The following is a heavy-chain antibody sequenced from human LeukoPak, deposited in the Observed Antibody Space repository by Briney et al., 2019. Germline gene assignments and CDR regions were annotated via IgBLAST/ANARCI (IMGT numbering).Heavy chain of an antibody. V-gene: IGHV3-21*01. CDR1: GFTVSSNY. CDR3: ARQFGATPGHYYYMDV. D-gene: IGHD1-26*01. Sequence: GGSLRLSCAASGFTVSSNYMSWVRQAPGKGLEWVSSISSGSGYIKYADSVKGRFTLARDNAKNSLYLQMNSLRAEDTAVYYCARQFGATPGHYYYMDVWGKGTTVTVSS. CDR2: ISSGSGYI. J-gene: IGHJ6*03.